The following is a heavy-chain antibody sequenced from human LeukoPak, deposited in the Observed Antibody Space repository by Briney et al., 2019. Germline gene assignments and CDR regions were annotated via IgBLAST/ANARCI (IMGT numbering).Heavy chain of an antibody. V-gene: IGHV3-33*01. J-gene: IGHJ4*02. D-gene: IGHD2-21*02. CDR3: ARDYCGGDCYSLGTFDY. CDR2: IWYDGSNK. Sequence: GGSLRLSCAASGFTFSSYGMHWVRQAPGKGLEWVAVIWYDGSNKYYADSVKGRFTISRDNSKNTLYLQMNSLRAEDTVVYYCARDYCGGDCYSLGTFDYWGQGTLVTVSS. CDR1: GFTFSSYG.